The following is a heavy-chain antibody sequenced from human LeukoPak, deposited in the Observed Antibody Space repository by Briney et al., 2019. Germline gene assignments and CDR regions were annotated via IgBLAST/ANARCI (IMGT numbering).Heavy chain of an antibody. CDR2: ISSSSSYI. V-gene: IGHV3-21*01. D-gene: IGHD1-26*01. CDR1: GFTFSSYS. Sequence: GGSLRLSCAASGFTFSSYSMNWVRQAPGKGLEWVSSISSSSSYIYYADSVKGRFTISRDNAKNSLYLQMNSLRAEDTAVYYCARPVFGRATPRDAFDIWGQGTMVTVSS. CDR3: ARPVFGRATPRDAFDI. J-gene: IGHJ3*02.